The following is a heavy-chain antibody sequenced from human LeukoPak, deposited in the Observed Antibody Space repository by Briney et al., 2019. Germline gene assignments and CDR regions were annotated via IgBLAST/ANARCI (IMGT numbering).Heavy chain of an antibody. Sequence: PGGSLRLSCAGSGFIFKNYVMTWVRQASGKGLEWVGRIRNKAKSYATAYAESVKGRFTISRDDSKNTAYLQMNSLKTEDTAVYYCTHYYDSSGYYGAFDIWGQGTMVTVSS. J-gene: IGHJ3*02. CDR3: THYYDSSGYYGAFDI. V-gene: IGHV3-73*01. CDR1: GFIFKNYV. D-gene: IGHD3-22*01. CDR2: IRNKAKSYAT.